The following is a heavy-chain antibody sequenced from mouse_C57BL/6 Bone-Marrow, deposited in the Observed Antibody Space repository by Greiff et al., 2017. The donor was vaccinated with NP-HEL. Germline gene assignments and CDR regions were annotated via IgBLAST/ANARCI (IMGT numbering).Heavy chain of an antibody. Sequence: VQLQQSGAELVRPGASVKLSCTASGFNIKDYYMHWVKQRPEQGLEWIGWIDPENGDTEYATKFQGKATITADTSSNTAYLQLSSLTSEDTAVYYCTIFYLFDYWGQGTTLTVSS. CDR1: GFNIKDYY. D-gene: IGHD5-5*01. CDR3: TIFYLFDY. V-gene: IGHV14-4*01. J-gene: IGHJ2*01. CDR2: IDPENGDT.